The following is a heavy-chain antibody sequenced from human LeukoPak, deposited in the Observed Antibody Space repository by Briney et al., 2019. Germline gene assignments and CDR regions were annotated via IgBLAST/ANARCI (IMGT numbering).Heavy chain of an antibody. V-gene: IGHV3-30-3*01. Sequence: PGGSLRLSCAASGLTFSSYAMHWVRQAPGKGLEWVAVISYDGSNKYYADSVKGRFTISRDNSKNTLYLQMNSLRAEDTAVYYCARDGDYEGPDYWGQGTLVTVSS. D-gene: IGHD2-21*01. CDR2: ISYDGSNK. CDR3: ARDGDYEGPDY. CDR1: GLTFSSYA. J-gene: IGHJ4*02.